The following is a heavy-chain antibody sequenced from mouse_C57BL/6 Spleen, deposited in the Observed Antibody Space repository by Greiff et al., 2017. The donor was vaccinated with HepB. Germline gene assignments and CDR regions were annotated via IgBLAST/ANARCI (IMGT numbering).Heavy chain of an antibody. CDR1: GFTFSNYW. J-gene: IGHJ1*03. V-gene: IGHV6-3*01. CDR2: IRLKSDNYAT. CDR3: TGYYSNYHWYFDV. D-gene: IGHD2-5*01. Sequence: EVQLQESGGGLVQPGGSMKLSCVASGFTFSNYWMNWVRQSPEKGLEWVAQIRLKSDNYATHYAESVKGRFTISRDDSKSSVYLQMNNLRAEDTGIYYCTGYYSNYHWYFDVWGTGTTVTVSS.